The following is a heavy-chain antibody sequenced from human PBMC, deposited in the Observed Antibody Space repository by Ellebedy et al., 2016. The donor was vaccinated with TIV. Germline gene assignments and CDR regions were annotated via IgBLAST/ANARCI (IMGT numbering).Heavy chain of an antibody. CDR1: GDSIISGGYS. V-gene: IGHV4-30-2*01. D-gene: IGHD3-22*01. J-gene: IGHJ5*02. CDR2: IYHSGKT. Sequence: LRLXCAVPGDSIISGGYSWSWIRQPPGKGLGWIGYIYHSGKTYYNPSLKSPVTISVDRPKNQFSVRLNSVTAADTAVYYCARVRNYYDSSGYYWPYNWFDPWGQGTLVTVSS. CDR3: ARVRNYYDSSGYYWPYNWFDP.